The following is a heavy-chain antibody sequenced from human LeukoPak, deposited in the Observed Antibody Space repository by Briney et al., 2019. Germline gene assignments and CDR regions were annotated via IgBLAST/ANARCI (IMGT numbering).Heavy chain of an antibody. CDR2: IIPILGIA. CDR3: ASPIAAAGTPDAFDI. V-gene: IGHV1-69*04. CDR1: GGTFSSYA. J-gene: IGHJ3*02. D-gene: IGHD6-13*01. Sequence: SVKVSCKASGGTFSSYAISWVRQAPGQGLEWMGRIIPILGIANYAQKFQGRVTITADKSTSTAYMELSSLRSEDTGVYYCASPIAAAGTPDAFDIWGQGTMVTVSS.